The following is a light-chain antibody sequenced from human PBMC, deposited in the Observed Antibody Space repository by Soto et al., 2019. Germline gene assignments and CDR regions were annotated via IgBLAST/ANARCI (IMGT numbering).Light chain of an antibody. CDR3: CLYLGGTSV. V-gene: IGLV2-23*01. CDR1: SGDVGNYNL. CDR2: EDD. Sequence: QAVVTQPASVSGSPGQSITISCSGVSGDVGNYNLVSWYQQYPGKAPALLIYEDDKRPSGVSNRFSGSKSDSTASLTISGLHAEDEADYYCCLYLGGTSVFGGGTQLTVL. J-gene: IGLJ7*01.